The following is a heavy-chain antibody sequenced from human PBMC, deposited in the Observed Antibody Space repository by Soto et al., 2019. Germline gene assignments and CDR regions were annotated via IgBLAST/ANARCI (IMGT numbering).Heavy chain of an antibody. Sequence: PSETLSLTCTVSGGSINSYYWSWIRQPPGKGLEWIGYIYYSGSTNYDPSLKSRVTISVDTSENQFSLKLSSVTAADTAVYYCARRSYDILTGQYYFDYWGQGTLVTVSS. CDR2: IYYSGST. J-gene: IGHJ4*02. CDR1: GGSINSYY. CDR3: ARRSYDILTGQYYFDY. V-gene: IGHV4-59*08. D-gene: IGHD3-9*01.